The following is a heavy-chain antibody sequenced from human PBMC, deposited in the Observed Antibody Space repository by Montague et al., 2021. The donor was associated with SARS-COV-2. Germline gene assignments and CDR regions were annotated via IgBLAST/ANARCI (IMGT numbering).Heavy chain of an antibody. J-gene: IGHJ4*02. CDR2: INHSGTT. Sequence: SETLSLTCAVYGGSFSGYYWTWIRQSPGKGLEWIAEINHSGTTNYNFNPSLRSRVTISVDTSKSQFSLKLSSVTAADTGVYYCARWDPQTLTWIGWRGKSPSDYWGQGTLVTVSS. CDR1: GGSFSGYY. D-gene: IGHD4-23*01. V-gene: IGHV4-34*01. CDR3: ARWDPQTLTWIGWRGKSPSDY.